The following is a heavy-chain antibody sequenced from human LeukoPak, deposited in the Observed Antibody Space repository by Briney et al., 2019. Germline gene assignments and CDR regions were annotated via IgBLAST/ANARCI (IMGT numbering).Heavy chain of an antibody. CDR2: ISAYNGNT. CDR1: GYTFTSYG. CDR3: ARILIPLLLWFGELYHPFDY. D-gene: IGHD3-10*01. V-gene: IGHV1-18*04. J-gene: IGHJ4*02. Sequence: GASVKVSCKASGYTFTSYGISWVRQAPGQGLEWTGWISAYNGNTNYAQKLQGRVTMTTDTSTSTAYMELRSLRSDDTAVYYCARILIPLLLWFGELYHPFDYWGQGTLVTVSS.